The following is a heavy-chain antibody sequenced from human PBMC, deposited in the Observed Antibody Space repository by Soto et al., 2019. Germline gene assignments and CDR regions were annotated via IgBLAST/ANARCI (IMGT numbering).Heavy chain of an antibody. V-gene: IGHV4-30-4*01. D-gene: IGHD1-26*01. CDR3: ARDTYSGSPYFDY. Sequence: SETLSLTCTVSGGSISSGDYYWSWIRQPPGKGLEWIGYIYYSGSTYYNPSLKSRVTISVDTSKNQFSLKLSSVTAADTAVYYCARDTYSGSPYFDYWGQGTLVTVSS. J-gene: IGHJ4*02. CDR1: GGSISSGDYY. CDR2: IYYSGST.